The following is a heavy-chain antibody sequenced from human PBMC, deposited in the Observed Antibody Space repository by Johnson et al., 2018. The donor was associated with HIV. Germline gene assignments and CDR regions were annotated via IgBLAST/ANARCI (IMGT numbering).Heavy chain of an antibody. D-gene: IGHD2-21*01. J-gene: IGHJ3*02. CDR3: ASCGGTVDDAFDI. V-gene: IGHV3-9*01. Sequence: VQLVESGGGLVQPGRSLRLSCAASGFTFDDYAMHWVRQTPGKGLEWVSCISWNSGSIGYADSVKGRFTISRDNAKNSLYLQMNSLRAEDTALYYCASCGGTVDDAFDIWGQGTMVTVSS. CDR2: ISWNSGSI. CDR1: GFTFDDYA.